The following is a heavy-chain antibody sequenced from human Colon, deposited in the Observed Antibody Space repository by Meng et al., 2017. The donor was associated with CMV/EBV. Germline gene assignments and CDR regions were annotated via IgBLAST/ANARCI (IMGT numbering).Heavy chain of an antibody. CDR2: INIDSTNI. D-gene: IGHD3/OR15-3a*01. CDR3: ARDKDWAFDY. J-gene: IGHJ4*02. CDR1: GFSFSNYN. V-gene: IGHV3-48*04. Sequence: GESLKISCAASGFSFSNYNMNWVRQAPGKGLEWVSYINIDSTNIQYADFVKGRFTVSRDNAKKSLYLQMNSLTAEDSAVYHCARDKDWAFDYWGQGTLVTVSS.